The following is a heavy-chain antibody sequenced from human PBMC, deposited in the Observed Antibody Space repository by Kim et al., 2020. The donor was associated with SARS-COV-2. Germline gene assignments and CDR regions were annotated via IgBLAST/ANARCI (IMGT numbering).Heavy chain of an antibody. D-gene: IGHD3-22*01. J-gene: IGHJ4*02. CDR2: WYDGSNK. CDR3: AGGYDY. Sequence: WYDGSNKYSADSVKGRFTISRDNSKNTLYLQMNSLRAEDTAVYYCAGGYDYWGQGTLVTVSS. V-gene: IGHV3-33*01.